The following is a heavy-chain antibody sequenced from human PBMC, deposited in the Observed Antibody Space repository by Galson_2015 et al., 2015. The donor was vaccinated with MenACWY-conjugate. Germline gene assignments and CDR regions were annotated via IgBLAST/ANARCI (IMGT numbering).Heavy chain of an antibody. D-gene: IGHD1-26*01. Sequence: SLRLSCAASGFTFSSYAMNWVRQAPGKGLEWVSAISGSGGGTHYADSVKGRFTISRDNSKNTLYLQMNSLRAEDTAVYYCAKSNSGIYYASSGSWGQGTLVSVSS. J-gene: IGHJ5*02. CDR2: ISGSGGGT. CDR1: GFTFSSYA. V-gene: IGHV3-23*01. CDR3: AKSNSGIYYASSGS.